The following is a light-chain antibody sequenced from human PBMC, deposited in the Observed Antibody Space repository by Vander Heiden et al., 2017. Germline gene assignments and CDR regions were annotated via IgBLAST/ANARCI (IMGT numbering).Light chain of an antibody. V-gene: IGKV2-28*01. Sequence: EIVTTQSPLSLPVTPGEPASISCRSSQSLLYSNGNTYVDWYLQKPGQSPQLLIYLVSNRASGVPDRFSGSGSGTDFTLRISRVEAEDVGVYYCMRPLHTPWTFGQGTKVEIK. CDR2: LVS. CDR3: MRPLHTPWT. J-gene: IGKJ1*01. CDR1: QSLLYSNGNTY.